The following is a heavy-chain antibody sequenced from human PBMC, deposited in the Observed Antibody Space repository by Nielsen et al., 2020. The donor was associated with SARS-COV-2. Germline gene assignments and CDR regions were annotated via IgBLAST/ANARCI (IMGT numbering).Heavy chain of an antibody. CDR1: GFTFSDYY. V-gene: IGHV3-11*01. J-gene: IGHJ2*01. CDR2: INTPATI. CDR3: ARNGHGGYDWTPRYLHL. D-gene: IGHD5-12*01. Sequence: GGSLRLSCAASGFTFSDYYMSWVRQSPGRGLEWVSYINTPATIYYADSLKGRFTISRDNPKNSLYLQMNSLRAEDTAVYYCARNGHGGYDWTPRYLHLWGRGTLVTVSS.